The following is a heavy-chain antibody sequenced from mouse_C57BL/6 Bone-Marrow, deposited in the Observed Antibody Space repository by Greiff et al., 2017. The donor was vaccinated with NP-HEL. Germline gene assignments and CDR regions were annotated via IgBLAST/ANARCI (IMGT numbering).Heavy chain of an antibody. Sequence: QVQLQQSGAELVRPGTSVKMSCKASGYTFTNYWIGWAKQRPGHGLEWIGDIYPGGGYTNYNEKFKGKATLTADKSSSTAYMQFSSLTSEDSAIYYRARGEGTTLDYWGQGTTLTVSS. CDR1: GYTFTNYW. CDR2: IYPGGGYT. D-gene: IGHD1-1*01. J-gene: IGHJ2*01. CDR3: ARGEGTTLDY. V-gene: IGHV1-63*01.